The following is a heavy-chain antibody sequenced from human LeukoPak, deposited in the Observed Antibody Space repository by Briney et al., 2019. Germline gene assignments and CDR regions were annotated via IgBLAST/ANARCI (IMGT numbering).Heavy chain of an antibody. D-gene: IGHD3-3*01. CDR1: GFTLSSYC. CDR3: ARPHYDFWSGYLGGSDY. V-gene: IGHV1-18*01. J-gene: IGHJ4*02. Sequence: GPVKVSCKGSGFTLSSYCISWVRQGPGQGRELMGWISPYNGNTNYAQKLQGRVTMTTDTSTSTAYMELRSLRSDDTAVYYCARPHYDFWSGYLGGSDYWGQGTLVTVSS. CDR2: ISPYNGNT.